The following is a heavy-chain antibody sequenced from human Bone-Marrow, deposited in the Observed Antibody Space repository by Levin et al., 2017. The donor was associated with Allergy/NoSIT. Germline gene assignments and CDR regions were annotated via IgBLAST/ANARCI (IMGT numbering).Heavy chain of an antibody. CDR2: ISWNSGSI. CDR1: GFTFDDYA. V-gene: IGHV3-9*01. J-gene: IGHJ4*02. Sequence: PGGSLRLSCAASGFTFDDYAMHWVRQAPGKGLEWVSGISWNSGSIGYADSVKGRFTISRDNAKNSLYLQMNSLRAEDTALYYCAKDIGSSSWPADYWGQGTLVTVSS. D-gene: IGHD6-13*01. CDR3: AKDIGSSSWPADY.